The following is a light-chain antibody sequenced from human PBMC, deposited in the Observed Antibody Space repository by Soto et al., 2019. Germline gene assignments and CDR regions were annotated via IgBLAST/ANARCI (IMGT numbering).Light chain of an antibody. J-gene: IGLJ3*02. CDR1: SSDVGVYNY. CDR2: EVT. Sequence: QSALTQPASVSGSPGQSITISCTGTSSDVGVYNYVSWYQQHSGKAPKLIIYEVTNRPSGVSNRFSASKSGNTASLTIFGLQAEDEADYYCCSYASSSSWVFGGGTKVTVL. V-gene: IGLV2-14*01. CDR3: CSYASSSSWV.